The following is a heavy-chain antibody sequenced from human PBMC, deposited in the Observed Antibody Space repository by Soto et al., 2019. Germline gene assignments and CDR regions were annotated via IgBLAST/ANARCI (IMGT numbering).Heavy chain of an antibody. Sequence: QVQLLQSGAEVKKPGASVKVSCKVSGHTLTELSMHWVRQAPGRGREWMGGFDPEDGETISAQKFQGRVTMTEDTSTDSTYLELTSLRSEDTAVSYCAAGGTRWLHSPFDYWGQGTLVTISS. CDR1: GHTLTELS. D-gene: IGHD1-1*01. CDR3: AAGGTRWLHSPFDY. CDR2: FDPEDGET. V-gene: IGHV1-24*01. J-gene: IGHJ4*02.